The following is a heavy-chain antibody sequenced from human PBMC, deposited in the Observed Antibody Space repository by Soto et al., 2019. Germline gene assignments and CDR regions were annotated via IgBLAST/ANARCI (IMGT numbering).Heavy chain of an antibody. D-gene: IGHD3-3*01. CDR2: ITYNGDNT. CDR3: ARYFAGPTFFYFGV. Sequence: GGSLRLSSAASGYTFSSSAMTWVRPAPGQGLEWVSVITYNGDNTYYADSVKGRFTMSRDNAKDTVQRRMNSLRAEHKTIYYCARYFAGPTFFYFGVWGPGVLVTVS. V-gene: IGHV3-23*01. J-gene: IGHJ4*02. CDR1: GYTFSSSA.